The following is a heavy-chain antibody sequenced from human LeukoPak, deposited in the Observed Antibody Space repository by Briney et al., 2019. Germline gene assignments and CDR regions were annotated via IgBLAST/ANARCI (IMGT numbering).Heavy chain of an antibody. Sequence: ASVKLSCKASGYTFTSYGISWVRQAPGQGLEWMGWISAYNGNTNYAQKLQGRVTMTTDTSTSTAYLELRSLRSDDTAVYYCARVHFDSSGYYPSVVDYWGQGTLVTVSS. D-gene: IGHD3-22*01. CDR1: GYTFTSYG. CDR2: ISAYNGNT. J-gene: IGHJ4*02. V-gene: IGHV1-18*01. CDR3: ARVHFDSSGYYPSVVDY.